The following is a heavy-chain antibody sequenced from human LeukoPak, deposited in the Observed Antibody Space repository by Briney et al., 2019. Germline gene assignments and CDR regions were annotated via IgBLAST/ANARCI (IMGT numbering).Heavy chain of an antibody. CDR1: GYTFTSYD. D-gene: IGHD3-3*01. CDR3: ARGLRFLEWLPTNAFDM. J-gene: IGHJ3*02. V-gene: IGHV1-8*01. Sequence: ASVKVSCKASGYTFTSYDINWVRQATGQGLEWMGWMNPNSGNTGYAQKFQGRVTMTRNTSISTAYMELSSLRSEDTAVYYCARGLRFLEWLPTNAFDMWGQGTMVTVSS. CDR2: MNPNSGNT.